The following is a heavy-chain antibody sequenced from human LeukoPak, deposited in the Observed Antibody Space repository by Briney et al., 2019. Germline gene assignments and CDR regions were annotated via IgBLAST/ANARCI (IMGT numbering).Heavy chain of an antibody. J-gene: IGHJ4*02. CDR1: GGSISSNTYY. D-gene: IGHD3-16*02. V-gene: IGHV4-39*07. Sequence: SETLSLTCTVSGGSISSNTYYWGWIRQPPGKGLEWIGSIYYSGSTYYNPSLKSRVTISVDTSKNQFSLKLSSVTAADTAVYYCARGGPYDYVWGSYRYIQYYFDYWGQGILVTVSS. CDR3: ARGGPYDYVWGSYRYIQYYFDY. CDR2: IYYSGST.